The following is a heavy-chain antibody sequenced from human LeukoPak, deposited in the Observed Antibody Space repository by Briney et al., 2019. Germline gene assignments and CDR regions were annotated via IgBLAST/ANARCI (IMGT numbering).Heavy chain of an antibody. CDR3: ARGYYGYYSSYYYYGMDV. CDR2: ISSSSSYI. V-gene: IGHV3-21*01. CDR1: GFTFSSYS. D-gene: IGHD4-17*01. Sequence: PGGALRLSCAASGFTFSSYSMNWVRQAPGKGLEWVSSISSSSSYIYYADSVKGRFTISRDNAKNSLYLQMNSLRAEDTAVYYCARGYYGYYSSYYYYGMDVWGKGTTVTVSS. J-gene: IGHJ6*04.